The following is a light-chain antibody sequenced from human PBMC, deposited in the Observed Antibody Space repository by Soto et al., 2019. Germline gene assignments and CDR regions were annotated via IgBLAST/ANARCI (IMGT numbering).Light chain of an antibody. CDR2: LNSDGSH. J-gene: IGLJ2*01. CDR3: QTWGSGIVV. CDR1: SGHSNYA. Sequence: QLVLTQSPSASASLGASVKLTCTLSSGHSNYAIAWHQQQSEKGPRYLMKLNSDGSHSKGDGIPDRFSGSSSGAERYLTISSLQSEDEADYYCQTWGSGIVVFGGWTQLTVL. V-gene: IGLV4-69*01.